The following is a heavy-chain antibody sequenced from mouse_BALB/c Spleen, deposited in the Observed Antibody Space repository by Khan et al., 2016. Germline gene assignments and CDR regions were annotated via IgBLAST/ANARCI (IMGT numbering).Heavy chain of an antibody. CDR3: AREGDYGSGAWFAY. V-gene: IGHV1S56*01. J-gene: IGHJ3*01. Sequence: QVQLQQSGPELVKPGASVRISCKASGYTFTSYYIHWVKQRPGQGLEWIGWIYPGNVNTKYNEKFKGKATLTADKSSSTAYMQLSSLTSEDSAVYFCAREGDYGSGAWFAYCGQGTLVTVSA. D-gene: IGHD1-1*01. CDR1: GYTFTSYY. CDR2: IYPGNVNT.